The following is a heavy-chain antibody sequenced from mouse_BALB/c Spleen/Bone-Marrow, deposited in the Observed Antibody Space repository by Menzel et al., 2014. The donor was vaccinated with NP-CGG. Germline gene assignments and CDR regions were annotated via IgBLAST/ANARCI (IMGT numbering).Heavy chain of an antibody. CDR3: ARDIGGITLDY. Sequence: EVMLVESGGGLVQPGGSLRLSCATSGFTFTDYYMNWVHQPPGKALEWLGFIRNKANGYTTEFSASVKGRFTISRDNSQSILYLQMNTLRAEDNATYYCARDIGGITLDYWGQGTTLTVSS. J-gene: IGHJ2*01. CDR2: IRNKANGYTT. CDR1: GFTFTDYY. D-gene: IGHD1-1*01. V-gene: IGHV7-3*02.